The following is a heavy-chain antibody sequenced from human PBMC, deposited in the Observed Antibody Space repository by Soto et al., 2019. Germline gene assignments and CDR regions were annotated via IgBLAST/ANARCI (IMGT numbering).Heavy chain of an antibody. CDR1: GFSLSTSGVG. Sequence: QITLKESGPTLVKPTQTLTLTCTFSGFSLSTSGVGVGWIRQPPGKALEWLALIYWDDDKRYSPSLKSRLTISKDTSKNQVVLTMTNMDPVDIATYYCVYSSGYSWAFDIWGQGTVVIVSS. J-gene: IGHJ3*02. CDR3: VYSSGYSWAFDI. D-gene: IGHD3-22*01. CDR2: IYWDDDK. V-gene: IGHV2-5*02.